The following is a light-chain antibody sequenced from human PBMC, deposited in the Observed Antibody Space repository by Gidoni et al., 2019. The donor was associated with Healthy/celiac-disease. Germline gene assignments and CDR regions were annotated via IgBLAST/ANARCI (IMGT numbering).Light chain of an antibody. CDR2: STN. CDR3: VLYMGSGSVV. V-gene: IGLV8-61*01. CDR1: SGSVSTSYY. Sequence: QTVVTQEPSFSVSPGGTVTLTCGLSSGSVSTSYYPSWYQQTPGQAPRPLIYSTNTRSSGVPDRFSGSILGNKAALTITGAQADDESDYYCVLYMGSGSVVFGGGTKLTVL. J-gene: IGLJ2*01.